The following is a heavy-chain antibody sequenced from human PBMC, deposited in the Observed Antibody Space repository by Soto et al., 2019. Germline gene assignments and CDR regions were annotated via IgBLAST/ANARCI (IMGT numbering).Heavy chain of an antibody. CDR3: ARWKCSAQNYFDN. J-gene: IGHJ4*02. D-gene: IGHD1-1*01. V-gene: IGHV4-61*01. Sequence: PSETLSLTCTVSGDSVTSGPFYWGWIRQPPEKGLEWIGHVYYSGSTKYNPSLESRVTISVDTSENQFSLNLNSVTTADTAVYYCARWKCSAQNYFDNWGQGTLVTVSS. CDR2: VYYSGST. CDR1: GDSVTSGPFY.